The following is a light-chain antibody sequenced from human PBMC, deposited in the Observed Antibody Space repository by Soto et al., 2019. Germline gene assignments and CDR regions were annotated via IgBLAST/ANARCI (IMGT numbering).Light chain of an antibody. J-gene: IGLJ1*01. V-gene: IGLV2-14*01. CDR1: SSDIGAYNF. CDR2: EVF. CDR3: SAFTSSGALYV. Sequence: QSALTQPASVSGSPGQSITISCTGTSSDIGAYNFVSWYQQHPGKAPKLMIYEVFNRPSGVSNRFSGSKSGNMASLTISGLQADDEADYYCSAFTSSGALYVFGTGTKLTVL.